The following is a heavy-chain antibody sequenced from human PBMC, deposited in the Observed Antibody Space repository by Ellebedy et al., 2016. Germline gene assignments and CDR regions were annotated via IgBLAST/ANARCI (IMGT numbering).Heavy chain of an antibody. D-gene: IGHD3-10*01. V-gene: IGHV3-30*04. J-gene: IGHJ4*02. Sequence: GGSLRLSCAASGFTFSSYAMHWVRQAPGKGLEWVAVISYDGSNKYYADSVKGRFTISRGNSKNTLYLQMNSLRAEDTAVYYCARDVNGHGFGELFPDYWGQGTLVTVSS. CDR1: GFTFSSYA. CDR2: ISYDGSNK. CDR3: ARDVNGHGFGELFPDY.